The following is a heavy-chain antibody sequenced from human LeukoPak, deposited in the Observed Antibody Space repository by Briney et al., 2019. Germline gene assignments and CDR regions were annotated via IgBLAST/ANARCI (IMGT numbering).Heavy chain of an antibody. J-gene: IGHJ4*02. Sequence: GGSLRLSCAASGFTFSSYSMNWVRQAPGRGLEWVSYISSSSSTIYYADSVKGRFTISRDNAKNSLYLHMNSLRAEDTALYYCARDDYGAPEDYWGQGTLVTVSS. V-gene: IGHV3-48*01. CDR3: ARDDYGAPEDY. CDR1: GFTFSSYS. CDR2: ISSSSSTI. D-gene: IGHD4-17*01.